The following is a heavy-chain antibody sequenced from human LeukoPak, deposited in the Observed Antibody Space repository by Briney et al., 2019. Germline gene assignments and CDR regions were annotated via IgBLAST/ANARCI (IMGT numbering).Heavy chain of an antibody. CDR1: GYTFTSYD. CDR3: ARALMVRGVIITYYYYYYMDV. Sequence: ASVKVSCKASGYTFTSYDINWVRQATGQGLEWMGWMNPNSGNTGYAQKFQGRVTMTRNTSISTAYMELSSMRSEDTAVYYCARALMVRGVIITYYYYYYMDVWGKGTTVTISS. CDR2: MNPNSGNT. D-gene: IGHD3-10*01. J-gene: IGHJ6*03. V-gene: IGHV1-8*01.